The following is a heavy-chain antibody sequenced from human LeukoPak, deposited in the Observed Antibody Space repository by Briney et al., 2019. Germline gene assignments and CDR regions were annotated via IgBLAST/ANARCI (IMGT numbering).Heavy chain of an antibody. CDR3: ARVRRGDYDGGAFDY. V-gene: IGHV1-69*13. D-gene: IGHD4-23*01. CDR2: IIPIFGTA. Sequence: SVKVSCKASGGTFSSYAISWVRQAPGQGLEWMGGIIPIFGTANYAQKFQGRVTITADESTSTAYMELSSLRSEDTAVYYCARVRRGDYDGGAFDYWGQGTLVTVSS. J-gene: IGHJ4*02. CDR1: GGTFSSYA.